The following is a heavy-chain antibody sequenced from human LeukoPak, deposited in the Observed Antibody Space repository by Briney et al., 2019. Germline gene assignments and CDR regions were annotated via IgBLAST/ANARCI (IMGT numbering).Heavy chain of an antibody. CDR2: IYYSGST. CDR1: GGSISSSSYY. D-gene: IGHD6-25*01. J-gene: IGHJ4*02. Sequence: PSETLSLTCTVSGGSISSSSYYWGWIRQPPGKGLEWIGSIYYSGSTYYNPSLKSRVTISVDTSKNQFSLKLSSVTAAGTAVYYCARQESGGTSPSFDYWGQGTLVTVSS. V-gene: IGHV4-39*01. CDR3: ARQESGGTSPSFDY.